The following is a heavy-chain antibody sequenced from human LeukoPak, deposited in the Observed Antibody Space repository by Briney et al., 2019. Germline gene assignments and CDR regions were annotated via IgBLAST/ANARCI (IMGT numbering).Heavy chain of an antibody. V-gene: IGHV4-61*08. CDR1: GGSISSGGYY. CDR2: IYYSGST. D-gene: IGHD6-6*01. J-gene: IGHJ4*02. CDR3: ARNEGAARPYYFDY. Sequence: SETLSLTCTVSGGSISSGGYYWSWIRQHPGKGLEWIGYIYYSGSTNYNPSLKSRVTMSVDTSKNQFSLKLSSVTAADTAVYYCARNEGAARPYYFDYWGQGTLVTVSS.